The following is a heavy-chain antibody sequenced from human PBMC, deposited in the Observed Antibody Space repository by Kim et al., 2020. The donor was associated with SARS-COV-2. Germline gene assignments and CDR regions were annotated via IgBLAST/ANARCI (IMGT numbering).Heavy chain of an antibody. J-gene: IGHJ6*02. CDR3: AKQGGSGWYYYYGMDV. D-gene: IGHD6-19*01. V-gene: IGHV3-23*01. Sequence: AKGRFTIPRDNSKNTLDLQMNSLRVEDTAVYYCAKQGGSGWYYYYGMDVWGQGTTVIVSS.